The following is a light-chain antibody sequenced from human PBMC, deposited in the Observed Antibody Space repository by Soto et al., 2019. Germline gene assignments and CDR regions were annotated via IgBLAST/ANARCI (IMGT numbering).Light chain of an antibody. Sequence: EIVMTQSPGTLSVSPGERATLSCRAGQSVSSNLAWYQQRPGQAPRLLIYGASTRATGIPARFSGSGSGTEFTLTISSLQSEDFAIYYCQQNNAWPWTSGQGTKVEIK. J-gene: IGKJ1*01. V-gene: IGKV3-15*01. CDR2: GAS. CDR1: QSVSSN. CDR3: QQNNAWPWT.